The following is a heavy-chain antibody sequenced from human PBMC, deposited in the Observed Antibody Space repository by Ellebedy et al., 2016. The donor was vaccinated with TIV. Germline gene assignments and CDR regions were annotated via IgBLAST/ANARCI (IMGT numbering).Heavy chain of an antibody. J-gene: IGHJ4*02. Sequence: YWIGWVRQMPGKGLEWMGIIYPGDSDTRYSPSFQGQVTISADKSISTAYLQWSSLKASDTAMYYCARRTMIVAYLDYWGQGTLVTVSS. CDR3: ARRTMIVAYLDY. D-gene: IGHD3-22*01. V-gene: IGHV5-51*01. CDR2: IYPGDSDT. CDR1: YW.